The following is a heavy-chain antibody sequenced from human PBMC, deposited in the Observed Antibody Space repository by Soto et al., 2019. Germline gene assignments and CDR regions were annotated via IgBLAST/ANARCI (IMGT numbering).Heavy chain of an antibody. Sequence: EVQLLESGGGMVQPGGSLRLSCAISGFTFSDCAMGWVRQAPGKGLECVSTVSGSGATTFYADSVKGRFTISRDNFNNTVSLQMNSLSAEDTAVYYCAQDEGRRSFYLDYWGQGTLVTVSS. V-gene: IGHV3-23*01. CDR1: GFTFSDCA. CDR2: VSGSGATT. J-gene: IGHJ4*02. CDR3: AQDEGRRSFYLDY. D-gene: IGHD1-26*01.